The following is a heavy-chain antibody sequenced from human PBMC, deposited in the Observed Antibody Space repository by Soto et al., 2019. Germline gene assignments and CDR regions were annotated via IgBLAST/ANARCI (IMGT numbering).Heavy chain of an antibody. D-gene: IGHD3-10*01. CDR3: ARGHGGFGELFVFEY. CDR1: GGSISSGGYY. J-gene: IGHJ4*02. Sequence: PSETLSLTCTVSGGSISSGGYYWSWIRQHPGKGLEWIGYIYYSGSTYYNPSLKSRVTISVDTSKNQFSLKLSSVTAADTAVYYCARGHGGFGELFVFEYWGQGTLVTVSS. CDR2: IYYSGST. V-gene: IGHV4-31*03.